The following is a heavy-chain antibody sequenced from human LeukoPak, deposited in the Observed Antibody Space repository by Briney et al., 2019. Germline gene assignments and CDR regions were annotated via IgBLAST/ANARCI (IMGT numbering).Heavy chain of an antibody. J-gene: IGHJ6*03. V-gene: IGHV1-69*05. D-gene: IGHD3-10*01. CDR3: ARGFRGSHPHNYYYYYMDV. Sequence: GSSVKVSCKGSGGTVSNDTITWVRQAPGQGLEWMGGIIPLFHAANYAREFRGRVTITTDESRSTAYMELNSLKSDDTAVYYCARGFRGSHPHNYYYYYMDVWGKGTTVIVSS. CDR1: GGTVSNDT. CDR2: IIPLFHAA.